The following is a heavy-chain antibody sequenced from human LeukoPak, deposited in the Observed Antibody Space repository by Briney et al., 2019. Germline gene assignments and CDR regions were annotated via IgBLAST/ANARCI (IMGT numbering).Heavy chain of an antibody. CDR3: AGAYCGGDCYSGRTFNI. D-gene: IGHD2-21*02. J-gene: IGHJ3*02. CDR1: GGSISSSYW. V-gene: IGHV4-4*02. CDR2: VYHSGST. Sequence: SGTLSLTCAVSGGSISSSYWWSWVRQPPGKGLEWIGEVYHSGSTNYSPSLKSRVTLSVDKSKNQFSLRLSSVTAADTAVYYCAGAYCGGDCYSGRTFNIWGQGTMVTVSS.